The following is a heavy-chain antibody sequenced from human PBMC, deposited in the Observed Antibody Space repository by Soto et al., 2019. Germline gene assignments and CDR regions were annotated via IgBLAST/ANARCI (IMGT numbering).Heavy chain of an antibody. CDR1: GFTFSSYS. J-gene: IGHJ4*02. V-gene: IGHV3-48*02. CDR2: ISGSSDTI. CDR3: ARDKADRSCTSTSCYSPLDY. Sequence: GGSLRLSCSASGFTFSSYSMNWVRQAPGKGLAWVSYISGSSDTIHYADSVKGRFTSSRDNAKSSLYLQRNSLSDDDTAVYYCARDKADRSCTSTSCYSPLDYWGQGTLVTAPQ. D-gene: IGHD2-2*02.